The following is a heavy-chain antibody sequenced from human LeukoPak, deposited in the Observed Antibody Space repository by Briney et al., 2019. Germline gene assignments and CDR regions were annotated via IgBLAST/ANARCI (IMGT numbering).Heavy chain of an antibody. V-gene: IGHV1-2*02. Sequence: GASVKVSCKASGYPFIGNYIHWVRQAPGQGLEWMGWINPNSGGTQYSQKFQGRVTLTRDTSITTGYMELSGLTSDDTAVYYCASLSYYDLSGYFHWGQGTLVTVSS. J-gene: IGHJ4*02. CDR1: GYPFIGNY. CDR2: INPNSGGT. D-gene: IGHD3-22*01. CDR3: ASLSYYDLSGYFH.